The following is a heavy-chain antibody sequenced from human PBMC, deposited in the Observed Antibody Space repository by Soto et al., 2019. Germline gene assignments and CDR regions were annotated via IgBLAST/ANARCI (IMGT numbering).Heavy chain of an antibody. V-gene: IGHV5-10-1*01. CDR1: GYSFTSSW. Sequence: AALQISGKGSGYSFTSSWITWVRQMTGKGLEWMGEIDPSDSYTNYSPSFQGHVTFSTDRSISTASLAWSSLRASDTATYFCVRRAVVEVADTPYYGMDVWVQGTTVTVSS. CDR3: VRRAVVEVADTPYYGMDV. CDR2: IDPSDSYT. D-gene: IGHD2-15*01. J-gene: IGHJ6*02.